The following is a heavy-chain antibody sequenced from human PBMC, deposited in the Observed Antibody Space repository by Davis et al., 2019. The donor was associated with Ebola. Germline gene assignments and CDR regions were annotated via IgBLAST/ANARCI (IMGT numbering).Heavy chain of an antibody. CDR1: GYTFSGHD. V-gene: IGHV1-2*02. J-gene: IGHJ4*02. D-gene: IGHD6-6*01. Sequence: ASVKVSCKASGYTFSGHDIHWVRQAPGQGLEWMGSINPRSDDTSSAQQFQDRVTMTRDTSINTAYMELSSLTSNDTAVYYCARRVIASRHFDNWGQGTLVTVSS. CDR3: ARRVIASRHFDN. CDR2: INPRSDDT.